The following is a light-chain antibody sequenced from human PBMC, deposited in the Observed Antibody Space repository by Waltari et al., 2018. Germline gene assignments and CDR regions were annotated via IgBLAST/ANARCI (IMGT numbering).Light chain of an antibody. J-gene: IGKJ3*01. V-gene: IGKV1-33*01. CDR2: DAS. CDR1: QDITNY. CDR3: QRYDNLPIFA. Sequence: DIQLPQSPPSLSASVGDRVPITCRASQDITNYLNWYQQKPGKAPKLLIHDASKLEIGVPSRFSGSQSGTHFTLTISSLQPEDIGTYYCQRYDNLPIFAFGPGTKVEI.